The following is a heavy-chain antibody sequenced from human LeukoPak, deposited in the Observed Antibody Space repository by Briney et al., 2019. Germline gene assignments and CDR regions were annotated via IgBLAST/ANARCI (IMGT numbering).Heavy chain of an antibody. CDR1: GGSISSGSYY. CDR3: ARELKHRGYYDSSGFDAFDI. V-gene: IGHV4-61*02. J-gene: IGHJ3*02. CDR2: IYTSVST. D-gene: IGHD3-22*01. Sequence: SQTLSLTCTVSGGSISSGSYYWSWIRQPPGKGLEWIGRIYTSVSTNYNPSLKSRVTISVDTSKNQFSLKLSSVTAADTTVYYCARELKHRGYYDSSGFDAFDIWGQGTMVTVPS.